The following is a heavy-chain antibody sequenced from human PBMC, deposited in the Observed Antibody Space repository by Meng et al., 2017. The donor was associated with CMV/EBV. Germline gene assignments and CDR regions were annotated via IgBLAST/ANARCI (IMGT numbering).Heavy chain of an antibody. CDR1: GGFFSGFF. J-gene: IGHJ4*02. CDR2: IYSTGGT. D-gene: IGHD3-22*01. Sequence: QVVLQESGPGLVKPSETLSLTCSVSGGFFSGFFWTWIRQPAGKGLEWIGRIYSTGGTNYNPSFESRVTISLDGSNNQFSLKLNSVTAADTAIYYCARERGDDSGYNFDSWGQGTLVTVSS. CDR3: ARERGDDSGYNFDS. V-gene: IGHV4-4*07.